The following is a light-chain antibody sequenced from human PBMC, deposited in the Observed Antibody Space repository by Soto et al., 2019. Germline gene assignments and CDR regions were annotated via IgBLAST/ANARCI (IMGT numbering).Light chain of an antibody. V-gene: IGKV3-11*01. CDR2: DAS. CDR3: QQRRNWPRT. CDR1: QSVSNS. J-gene: IGKJ2*01. Sequence: EIVLTQSPATLSLSPGERATLSCRASQSVSNSLVWFQQKPGQAPRLLIYDASNRATDIPARFSGSESGTDFTLTISSLEPADLAVYYCQQRRNWPRTFGQGTKLEIK.